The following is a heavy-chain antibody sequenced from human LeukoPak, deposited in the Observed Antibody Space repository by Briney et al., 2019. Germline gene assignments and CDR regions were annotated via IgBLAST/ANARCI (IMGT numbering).Heavy chain of an antibody. CDR3: ARDFVGSWYFGWFDP. V-gene: IGHV1-2*06. Sequence: ASVKVSCKASGYTFTGYYMHWVRQAPGQGLEWMGRINPNGGGTNYAQKFQGRVTMTRDTSISTAYMELSRLRSDDTAVYYCARDFVGSWYFGWFDPWGQGTLVTVSS. J-gene: IGHJ5*02. D-gene: IGHD6-13*01. CDR1: GYTFTGYY. CDR2: INPNGGGT.